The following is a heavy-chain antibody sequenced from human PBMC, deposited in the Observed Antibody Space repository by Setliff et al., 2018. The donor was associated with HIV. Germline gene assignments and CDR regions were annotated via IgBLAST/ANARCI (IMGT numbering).Heavy chain of an antibody. J-gene: IGHJ6*03. CDR2: ISPGGIDT. D-gene: IGHD6-19*01. Sequence: GGSLRLSCAASRFTFSNYVMSWVRQAPGRGLEWVSSISPGGIDTYYADSVKGRFTISRDNSKNTLYLQMNSLRAEDTAVYYCAKRGYVSAWYDEPVQFYQHMDVWGKGTTVTVSS. CDR3: AKRGYVSAWYDEPVQFYQHMDV. CDR1: RFTFSNYV. V-gene: IGHV3-23*01.